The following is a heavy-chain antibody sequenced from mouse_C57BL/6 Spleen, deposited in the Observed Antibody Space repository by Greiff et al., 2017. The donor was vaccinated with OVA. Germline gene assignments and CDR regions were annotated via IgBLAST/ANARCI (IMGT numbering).Heavy chain of an antibody. D-gene: IGHD1-1*01. CDR2: IDPSDSET. CDR1: GYTFTSYW. V-gene: IGHV1-52*01. Sequence: QVHVKQPGAELVRPGSSVKLSCKASGYTFTSYWMHWVKQRPIQGLEWIGNIDPSDSETHYNQKFKDKATLTVDKSSSTAYMQLSSLTSEDSAVYYCARRVYYGSSFDYWGQGTTLTVSS. CDR3: ARRVYYGSSFDY. J-gene: IGHJ2*01.